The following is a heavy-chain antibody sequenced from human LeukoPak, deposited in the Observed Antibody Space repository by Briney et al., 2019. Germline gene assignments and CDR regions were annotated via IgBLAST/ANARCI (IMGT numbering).Heavy chain of an antibody. V-gene: IGHV3-33*06. Sequence: PGTSLRLSCAASGFTFSSYGLHWVRQAPGKGLEWVAVIWYDGSHKSYADSVKGRFTISRDNSKNTLSLQMNSLRAEDTAVYYCAKDSCSSTSCYYMDVWGKGTTVIVSS. CDR1: GFTFSSYG. CDR3: AKDSCSSTSCYYMDV. CDR2: IWYDGSHK. J-gene: IGHJ6*03. D-gene: IGHD2-2*01.